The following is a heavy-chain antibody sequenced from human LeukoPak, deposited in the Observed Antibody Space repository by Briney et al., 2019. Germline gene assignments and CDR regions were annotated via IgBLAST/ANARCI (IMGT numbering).Heavy chain of an antibody. CDR2: IIPIFGTA. CDR1: GGTFSSYA. J-gene: IGHJ4*02. D-gene: IGHD1-26*01. V-gene: IGHV1-69*13. Sequence: ASVKVSCKASGGTFSSYAISWVRQAPGQGLEWMGGIIPIFGTANYAQKFQGRVTITADESTSTAYMELISLRAEDTAVYYCARGNSGNYYADFDYWGQGTLVTVSS. CDR3: ARGNSGNYYADFDY.